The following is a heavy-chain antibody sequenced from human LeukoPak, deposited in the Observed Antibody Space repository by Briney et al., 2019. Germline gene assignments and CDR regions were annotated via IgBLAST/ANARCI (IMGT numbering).Heavy chain of an antibody. CDR3: ALSGYYLPNYFDY. CDR1: GFTFSSYG. CDR2: IWYDGSNK. Sequence: GGSLRLSCAASGFTFSSYGMHWVRQAPGKGLEWVAFIWYDGSNKYYADSVKGRFTISRDNSRNTLYLQMNSLRAEDTAVYYCALSGYYLPNYFDYWGQGTLVTVSS. D-gene: IGHD3-22*01. V-gene: IGHV3-30*02. J-gene: IGHJ4*02.